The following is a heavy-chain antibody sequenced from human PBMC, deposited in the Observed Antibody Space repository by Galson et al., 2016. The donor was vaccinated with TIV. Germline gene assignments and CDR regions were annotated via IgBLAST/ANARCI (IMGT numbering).Heavy chain of an antibody. J-gene: IGHJ6*02. CDR1: GFTVSDNY. CDR2: IYDDGTT. CDR3: ARERRFCDDQCYLRYYYGMDV. D-gene: IGHD2-15*01. V-gene: IGHV3-53*05. Sequence: SLRLSCAASGFTVSDNYMNWVRQAPGKGLEWVSIIYDDGTTFYANSVKGRFTVSRDNSKNTLYLQMHNLGADDAAVYHCARERRFCDDQCYLRYYYGMDVWGQGTTVTVSS.